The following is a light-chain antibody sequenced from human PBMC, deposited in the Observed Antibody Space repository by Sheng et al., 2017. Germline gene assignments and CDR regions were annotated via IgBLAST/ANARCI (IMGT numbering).Light chain of an antibody. Sequence: DIQMTQSPSSLSASVGDRVAITCQASQDISNYLNWYQQKPGKAPKLLIYDVSNLEGGVPSRFSGGGSGTDFTFTISSLQPEDIATYYCQQYDDVPLTFGGGTKVEIK. J-gene: IGKJ4*01. CDR2: DVS. CDR1: QDISNY. V-gene: IGKV1-33*01. CDR3: QQYDDVPLT.